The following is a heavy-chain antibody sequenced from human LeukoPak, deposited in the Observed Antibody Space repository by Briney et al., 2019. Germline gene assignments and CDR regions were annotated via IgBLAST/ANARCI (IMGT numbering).Heavy chain of an antibody. Sequence: GGSLRLSCAASGFTFSSYAMHWVRQAPGKGLEWVAVISYDGSNKYYADSVKGRFTISRDNSKNTLYLQMNSLRAEDTAVYYCARADQSIAARLRLDYWGQGTLVTVSS. V-gene: IGHV3-30-3*01. J-gene: IGHJ4*02. CDR1: GFTFSSYA. CDR2: ISYDGSNK. CDR3: ARADQSIAARLRLDY. D-gene: IGHD6-6*01.